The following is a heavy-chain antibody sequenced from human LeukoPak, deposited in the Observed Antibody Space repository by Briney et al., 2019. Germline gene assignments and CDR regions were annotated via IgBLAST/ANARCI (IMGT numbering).Heavy chain of an antibody. CDR1: GYTFTNYD. Sequence: ASVKVSCKASGYTFTNYDINWLRQATGQGLEWMGWMNPNSGNTGYAQKFQGRVTMTTNTSIGTAYMELSSLRSEDTAVYYCARPLGGYYVSSGDYYYFEYWGQGTLVTVSS. D-gene: IGHD3-22*01. V-gene: IGHV1-8*01. CDR3: ARPLGGYYVSSGDYYYFEY. J-gene: IGHJ4*02. CDR2: MNPNSGNT.